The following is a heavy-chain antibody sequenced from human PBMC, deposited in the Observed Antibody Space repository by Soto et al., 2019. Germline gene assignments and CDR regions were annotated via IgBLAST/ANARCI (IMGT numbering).Heavy chain of an antibody. D-gene: IGHD6-19*01. Sequence: GGSLRLSCAASGFTFSTYSMNWVRQAPGKGLEWVSYISSSSGTMYYADSVKGRFTISRDNAKNSLYLQMNGLRDEDTVVYYCASDGLGWIYFDYWGQGTLVTVSS. CDR3: ASDGLGWIYFDY. CDR2: ISSSSGTM. V-gene: IGHV3-48*02. CDR1: GFTFSTYS. J-gene: IGHJ4*02.